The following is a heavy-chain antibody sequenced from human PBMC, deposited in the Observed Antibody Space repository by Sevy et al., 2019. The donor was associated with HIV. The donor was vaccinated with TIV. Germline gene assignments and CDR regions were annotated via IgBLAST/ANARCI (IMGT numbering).Heavy chain of an antibody. V-gene: IGHV4-59*13. CDR2: IFYSGST. D-gene: IGHD6-19*01. Sequence: SETLSLTCSVSGGSITPYYWNWIRQPPGKGLEWIGYIFYSGSTNYNPSLKSRVTISVDTPKNQFSLNLNSVTAADTAVYYCARECGSGDSFDMWGQWTMVTVSS. CDR3: ARECGSGDSFDM. J-gene: IGHJ3*02. CDR1: GGSITPYY.